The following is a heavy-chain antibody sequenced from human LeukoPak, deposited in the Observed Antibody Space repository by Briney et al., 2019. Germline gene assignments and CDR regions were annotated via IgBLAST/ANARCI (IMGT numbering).Heavy chain of an antibody. J-gene: IGHJ4*02. Sequence: SETLSLTCAVYGGSFSGYYWSWIRQPPGKGLEWIGEINHSGSTNYNPSLKSRVTISVDTSKNQFSLKLSSVTAADTAVYYCARDRDYYDSSGPLGYWGQGTLVTVSS. CDR3: ARDRDYYDSSGPLGY. CDR2: INHSGST. CDR1: GGSFSGYY. D-gene: IGHD3-22*01. V-gene: IGHV4-34*01.